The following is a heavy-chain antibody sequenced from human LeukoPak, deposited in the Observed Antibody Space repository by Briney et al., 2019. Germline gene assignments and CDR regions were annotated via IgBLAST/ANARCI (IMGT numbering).Heavy chain of an antibody. J-gene: IGHJ6*03. D-gene: IGHD6-19*01. Sequence: ASVKVSCKASGHTFTGYYMHWVRQAPGQGLEWMGWINPNSGGTNYAQKFQGRVTMTRDTSISTAYMELSRLRSDDTAVYYCARGPRGQWLVLRYYYYMDVWGKGTTVTISS. CDR3: ARGPRGQWLVLRYYYYMDV. CDR1: GHTFTGYY. V-gene: IGHV1-2*02. CDR2: INPNSGGT.